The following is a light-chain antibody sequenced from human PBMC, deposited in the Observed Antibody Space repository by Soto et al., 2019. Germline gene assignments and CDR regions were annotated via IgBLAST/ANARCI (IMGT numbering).Light chain of an antibody. V-gene: IGKV3-11*01. Sequence: EIVLTQSPATLSLSPGERATLSCRASQSVSSYLAWYQQKPGQAPRLLINDASNSATGIPARFSGSGSGTDFTLTISSLEPEDFAVYYCQQRSNWLLTFGGATKVEIK. CDR2: DAS. CDR3: QQRSNWLLT. J-gene: IGKJ4*01. CDR1: QSVSSY.